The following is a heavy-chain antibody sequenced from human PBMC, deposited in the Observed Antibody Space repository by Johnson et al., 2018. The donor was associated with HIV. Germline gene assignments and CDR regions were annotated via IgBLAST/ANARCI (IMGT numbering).Heavy chain of an antibody. J-gene: IGHJ3*02. V-gene: IGHV3-11*01. CDR2: ISSSGSTI. CDR3: TTGFAAFDI. CDR1: GFTVDDYD. Sequence: QVQLVESGGGVVRPGGSLRLSCEASGFTVDDYDMSWVRQVPGKGLEWVSYISSSGSTIYYADSVKGRFTISRDNAKNSLYLQMNSLKTEDTAVYYCTTGFAAFDIWGQGTMVTVSS.